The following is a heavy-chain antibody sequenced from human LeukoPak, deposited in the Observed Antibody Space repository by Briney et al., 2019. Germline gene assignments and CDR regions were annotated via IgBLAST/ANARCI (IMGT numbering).Heavy chain of an antibody. V-gene: IGHV3-23*01. D-gene: IGHD5-12*01. Sequence: GGSLRLSCAASGFTFSSYAMSWVRQAPGKGLEWVSTITTSGTTYYPDSVKGRFTISRDISNNTLYLQMTSLRAEDSAVFYCAKRESGYGGPFYYWGQGTLVTVSS. J-gene: IGHJ4*02. CDR1: GFTFSSYA. CDR2: ITTSGTT. CDR3: AKRESGYGGPFYY.